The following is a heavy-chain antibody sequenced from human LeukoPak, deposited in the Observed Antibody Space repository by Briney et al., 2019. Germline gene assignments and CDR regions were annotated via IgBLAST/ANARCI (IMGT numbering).Heavy chain of an antibody. J-gene: IGHJ4*02. D-gene: IGHD4-23*01. CDR3: ANYGGNSPF. V-gene: IGHV3-48*04. Sequence: GGSLRLSCAASGFTFSSYSMNWVRQAPGKGLEWVSYISSSSTIYYADSVKGRFTISRDNAKNTLYLQMNTLRVEDTAVYYCANYGGNSPFWGQGTLVTVSS. CDR1: GFTFSSYS. CDR2: ISSSSTI.